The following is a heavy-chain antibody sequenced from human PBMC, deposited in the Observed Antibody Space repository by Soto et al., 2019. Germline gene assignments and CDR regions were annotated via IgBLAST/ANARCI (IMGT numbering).Heavy chain of an antibody. CDR1: GYSFGNYG. CDR2: VSPYTGNT. Sequence: QIQLLQSAAEVKKPGASVKVSCKASGYSFGNYGISWVRQAPGQGLEWMGWVSPYTGNTNYAQTLQGRLTMTPNKSTSTAYMELRSLRSDDMALYYCARNVDYSNNYCMDVWGQGTTVTVSS. J-gene: IGHJ6*02. V-gene: IGHV1-18*03. D-gene: IGHD6-13*01. CDR3: ARNVDYSNNYCMDV.